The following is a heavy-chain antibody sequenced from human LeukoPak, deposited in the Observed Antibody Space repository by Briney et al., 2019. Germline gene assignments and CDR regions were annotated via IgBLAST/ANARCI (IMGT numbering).Heavy chain of an antibody. CDR3: ARVQVVVVAANWFDP. Sequence: GESLKISRKGSGYSFTSYWIGWVRQMPGKGLEWMGIIYPGDSDTRYSPSFQGQVTISADKSISTAYLQWSSLKASDTAMYYCARVQVVVVAANWFDPWGQGTLVTVSS. V-gene: IGHV5-51*01. D-gene: IGHD2-15*01. J-gene: IGHJ5*02. CDR1: GYSFTSYW. CDR2: IYPGDSDT.